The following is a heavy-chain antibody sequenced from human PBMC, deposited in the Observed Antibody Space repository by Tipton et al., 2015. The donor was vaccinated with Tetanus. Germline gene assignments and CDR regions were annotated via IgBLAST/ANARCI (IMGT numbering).Heavy chain of an antibody. CDR2: IYYSGST. V-gene: IGHV4-31*03. CDR1: GGSISSGGYY. J-gene: IGHJ4*02. CDR3: ATKSPSLNWGLDY. Sequence: TLSLTCTVSGGSISSGGYYWSWIRQHPGKGLEWIGYIYYSGSTYYNPSLKSRVTISVDTSKNQFSLKLSSVTAADTAVYYCATKSPSLNWGLDYWGQGTLVTVSS. D-gene: IGHD7-27*01.